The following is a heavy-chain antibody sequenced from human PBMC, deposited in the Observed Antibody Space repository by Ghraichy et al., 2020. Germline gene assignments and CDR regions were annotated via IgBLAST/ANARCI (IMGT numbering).Heavy chain of an antibody. Sequence: GGSLRLSCAASGFTFSSYGMHWVRQAPGKGLEWVAVIWYDGSNKYYADSVKGRFTISRDNSKNTLYLQMNSLRAEDTAVYYCARDDYCSSTSCYLVYYYGMDVWGQGTTVTVSS. CDR3: ARDDYCSSTSCYLVYYYGMDV. CDR2: IWYDGSNK. D-gene: IGHD2-2*01. V-gene: IGHV3-33*01. CDR1: GFTFSSYG. J-gene: IGHJ6*02.